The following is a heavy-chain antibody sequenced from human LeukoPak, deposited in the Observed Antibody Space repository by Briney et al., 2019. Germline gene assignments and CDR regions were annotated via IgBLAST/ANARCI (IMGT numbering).Heavy chain of an antibody. CDR3: AKGDSSSYYCNFDN. Sequence: ETLSLTCTVSGGSINSFYWGWIRQPPGKGLEWVSTISAGGSSTYYADSVKGRFTISRDNSKNTLYLQMNSLRAEDTAIYFCAKGDSSSYYCNFDNWGQGTLVTVSS. CDR2: ISAGGSST. CDR1: GGSINSFY. J-gene: IGHJ4*02. V-gene: IGHV3-23*01. D-gene: IGHD3-22*01.